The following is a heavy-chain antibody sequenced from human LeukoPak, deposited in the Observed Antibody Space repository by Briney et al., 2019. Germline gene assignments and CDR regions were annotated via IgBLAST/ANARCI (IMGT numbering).Heavy chain of an antibody. J-gene: IGHJ5*02. V-gene: IGHV3-23*01. CDR1: RVTFIIYT. D-gene: IGHD3-22*01. Sequence: VGALRLSSAPSRVTFIIYTMSWGCEAPGRGLWCGSPIIGSVVSTYEADCVEGPFTISRDNSTDTLYLQMNSMRPENTDVYFCAKAQEPDYYDSSGPTCEWFDPWGQGTLVTVSS. CDR3: AKAQEPDYYDSSGPTCEWFDP. CDR2: IIGSVVST.